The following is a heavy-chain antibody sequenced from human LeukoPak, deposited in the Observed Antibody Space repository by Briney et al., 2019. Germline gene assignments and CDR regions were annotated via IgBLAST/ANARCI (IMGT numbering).Heavy chain of an antibody. CDR1: GVSVSSGSNY. Sequence: ETLSLTCTVSGVSVSSGSNYWSCIRQRAGKSPEQIVYIDYSGRTNYNPSLNSRVTISLDTSTNQFSLNLSSVTAADTAVYYCARVEGSCRGACCYPFSFDDWGQGLLVTASS. J-gene: IGHJ4*02. CDR3: ARVEGSCRGACCYPFSFDD. V-gene: IGHV4-61*01. D-gene: IGHD2-15*01. CDR2: IDYSGRT.